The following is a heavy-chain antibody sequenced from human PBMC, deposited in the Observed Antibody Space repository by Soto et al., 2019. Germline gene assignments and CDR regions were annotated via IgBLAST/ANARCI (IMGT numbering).Heavy chain of an antibody. CDR3: DRVTKENIVGATFDY. V-gene: IGHV3-72*01. Sequence: GGSLRLSCAASGFTFSDHYMDWVRQAPGKWLEWVGRTRNKANSYTTEYAAAVKGRFTISRDDSKNSLYLQMNSLKTEDTAVYYCDRVTKENIVGATFDYWGQGTLVTVSS. J-gene: IGHJ4*02. D-gene: IGHD1-26*01. CDR1: GFTFSDHY. CDR2: TRNKANSYTT.